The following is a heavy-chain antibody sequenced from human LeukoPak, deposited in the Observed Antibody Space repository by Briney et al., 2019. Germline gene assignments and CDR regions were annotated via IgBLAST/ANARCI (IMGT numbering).Heavy chain of an antibody. CDR1: GFIFNNAW. CDR2: IKSKNVGGTT. Sequence: PGGSLRLSCAASGFIFNNAWMNWVRQAPGTGLEWVGRIKSKNVGGTTDYAAPVKGRFTISRDDSKNTVYLQMNSLKIEDTAVYYCTSHAAFDPWGQGTLVTVSS. CDR3: TSHAAFDP. V-gene: IGHV3-15*01. J-gene: IGHJ5*02.